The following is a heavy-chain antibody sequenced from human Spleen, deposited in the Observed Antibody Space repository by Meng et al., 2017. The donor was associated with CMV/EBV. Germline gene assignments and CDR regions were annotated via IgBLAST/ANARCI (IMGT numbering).Heavy chain of an antibody. CDR2: IWFDGSNQ. J-gene: IGHJ4*01. V-gene: IGHV3-33*08. CDR1: GFTVSSNY. CDR3: AKADGYSSSWWGH. Sequence: GESLKISCAASGFTVSSNYMSWVRQAPGKGLEWVGNIWFDGSNQYYADSVKGRVTMYRDNSKNMVYLQMNSLRAEDTAIYYCAKADGYSSSWWGHWGQGTLVTVSS. D-gene: IGHD6-13*01.